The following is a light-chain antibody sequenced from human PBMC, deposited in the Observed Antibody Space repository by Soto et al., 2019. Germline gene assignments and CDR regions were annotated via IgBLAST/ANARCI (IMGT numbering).Light chain of an antibody. CDR2: DVS. Sequence: QSALTQPASVSGSPGQSLTISCTGTSRDIGFYNYVSWYQQYPGNAPKLIIFDVSNRPSGFSGRFSGSKSGNTASLTISGLLPEDGADYYCSSYTTRSTYVFGSGTKVTVL. CDR1: SRDIGFYNY. CDR3: SSYTTRSTYV. V-gene: IGLV2-14*03. J-gene: IGLJ1*01.